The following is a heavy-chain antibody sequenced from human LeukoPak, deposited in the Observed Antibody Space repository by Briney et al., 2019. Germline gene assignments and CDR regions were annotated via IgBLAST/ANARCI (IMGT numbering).Heavy chain of an antibody. CDR1: GYTFTGYY. D-gene: IGHD6-13*01. J-gene: IGHJ4*02. CDR3: ARVSAAAGRGSDY. CDR2: INPNSGGT. V-gene: IGHV1-2*02. Sequence: RASVKVSCKASGYTFTGYYMHWVRQAPGQGLEWMGWINPNSGGTNYAQKFQGRVTMTRDTSISTAYMELSRLRSDDTAVYYCARVSAAAGRGSDYWGQGTLVTVSS.